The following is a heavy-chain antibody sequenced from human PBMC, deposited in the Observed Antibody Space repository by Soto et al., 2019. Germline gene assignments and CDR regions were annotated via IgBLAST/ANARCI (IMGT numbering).Heavy chain of an antibody. V-gene: IGHV3-64*01. CDR2: ISSNGGST. D-gene: IGHD2-15*01. CDR3: ARPPRYCSGGSCYFDY. CDR1: GFTFSSYA. J-gene: IGHJ4*02. Sequence: EVQLVESGGGLVQPGGSLRLSCAASGFTFSSYAMFWVRQAPGKGLEYVSAISSNGGSTYYANSVKGSFTISRDDSKSTLYLQRGSLRAEDMAVYYWARPPRYCSGGSCYFDYWGQGTLVTVSS.